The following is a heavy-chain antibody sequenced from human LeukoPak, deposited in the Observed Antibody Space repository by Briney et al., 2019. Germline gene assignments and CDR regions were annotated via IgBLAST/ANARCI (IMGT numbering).Heavy chain of an antibody. CDR3: AREGVVVVAATSAYYYYMDV. CDR2: MNPNSGNT. CDR1: GYTFTSYD. D-gene: IGHD2-15*01. J-gene: IGHJ6*03. V-gene: IGHV1-8*01. Sequence: ASVKVYCKASGYTFTSYDINWVRQATGQGLEWMGWMNPNSGNTGYAQKFQGRVTMTRNTSISTAYMGLSSLRSEDTAVYYCAREGVVVVAATSAYYYYMDVWGKGTTVTVSS.